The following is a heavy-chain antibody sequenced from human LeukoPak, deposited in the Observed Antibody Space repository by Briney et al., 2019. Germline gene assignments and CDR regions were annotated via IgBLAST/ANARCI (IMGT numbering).Heavy chain of an antibody. CDR2: ISYDGSNK. CDR3: ASQGAGLRYFQH. CDR1: GFTFSSYA. D-gene: IGHD3-16*01. V-gene: IGHV3-30*14. J-gene: IGHJ1*01. Sequence: GGSLRLSCAASGFTFSSYAMHWVRQAPGKGLEWVAVISYDGSNKYYADSVKGRFTISRDNSKNTLYLQMNSLRSDGTAVYYCASQGAGLRYFQHWGQGTLVTVSS.